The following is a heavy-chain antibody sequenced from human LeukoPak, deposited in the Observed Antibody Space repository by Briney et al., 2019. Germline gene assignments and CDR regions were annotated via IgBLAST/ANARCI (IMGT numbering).Heavy chain of an antibody. CDR2: ISYDGSNK. CDR1: GFTFSGYP. D-gene: IGHD3-10*01. CDR3: ARGGGEFDP. Sequence: PGGSLRLSCAASGFTFSGYPIHWVRQAPGKGLEWVAVISYDGSNKYYADSVKGRFTISRDNSKNTLYLQMNSLRAEDTAVYYCARGGGEFDPWGQGTLVTVSS. J-gene: IGHJ5*02. V-gene: IGHV3-30*14.